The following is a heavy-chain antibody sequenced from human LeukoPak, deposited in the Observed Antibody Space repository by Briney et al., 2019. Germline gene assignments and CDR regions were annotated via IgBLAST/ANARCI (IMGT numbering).Heavy chain of an antibody. V-gene: IGHV4-61*02. Sequence: SQTLSLTCTVSGGSISSGSYYWSWIRQPAGKGLEWIGSIYYSGSTYYNPSLKSRVTISVDTSKNQFSLNLNSVTAADTAVYFCARDEGSAYPFDYWGQGTLVTVSS. CDR3: ARDEGSAYPFDY. J-gene: IGHJ4*02. CDR1: GGSISSGSYY. D-gene: IGHD3-22*01. CDR2: IYYSGST.